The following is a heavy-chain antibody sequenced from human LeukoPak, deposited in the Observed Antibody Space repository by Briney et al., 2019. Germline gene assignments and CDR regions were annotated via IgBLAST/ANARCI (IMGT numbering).Heavy chain of an antibody. CDR1: GGSISSGSYY. CDR3: ARDTGTSGWKYMDV. Sequence: SQTLSLTCTVSGGSISSGSYYWNWIRQPAGEGLEWIGRIYTSGSTNYNTSLKSRGTISVATSKNQFSLKLSSVTAADTAVYYCARDTGTSGWKYMDVWGKGTTVTVSS. D-gene: IGHD6-19*01. CDR2: IYTSGST. V-gene: IGHV4-61*02. J-gene: IGHJ6*03.